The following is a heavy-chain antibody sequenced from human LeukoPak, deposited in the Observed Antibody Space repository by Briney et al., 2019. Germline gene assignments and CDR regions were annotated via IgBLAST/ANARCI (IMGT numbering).Heavy chain of an antibody. V-gene: IGHV3-7*01. Sequence: GGSLRLSCAASGFTFSDYWMNWVRQAPGKGLECVANINQHGNQRYYVDSVKGRFTISRDNAKNSLYLQMNSLRAEDTGVYYCARDRLEAVTDDDYFDYWGQGTLVTVSS. CDR1: GFTFSDYW. D-gene: IGHD2-21*02. CDR2: INQHGNQR. CDR3: ARDRLEAVTDDDYFDY. J-gene: IGHJ4*02.